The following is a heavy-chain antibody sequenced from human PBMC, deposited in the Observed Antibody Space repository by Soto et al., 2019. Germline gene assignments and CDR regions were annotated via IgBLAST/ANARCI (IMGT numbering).Heavy chain of an antibody. D-gene: IGHD3-3*01. CDR1: GFTFSSYW. Sequence: GGSLRLSCAASGFTFSSYWMHWVRQAPGKGLVWVSRINSDGSSTSYADSVKGRFTIPRDNAKNTLYLQMNSLRAEDTAVYYCARVGVGGLEWLLNGFDYWGQGTLVTVSS. V-gene: IGHV3-74*01. J-gene: IGHJ4*02. CDR2: INSDGSST. CDR3: ARVGVGGLEWLLNGFDY.